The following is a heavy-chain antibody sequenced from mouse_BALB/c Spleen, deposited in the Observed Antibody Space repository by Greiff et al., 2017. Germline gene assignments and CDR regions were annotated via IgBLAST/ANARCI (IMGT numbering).Heavy chain of an antibody. CDR2: INPGSGGT. D-gene: IGHD2-3*01. V-gene: IGHV1-54*01. J-gene: IGHJ3*01. CDR3: AIYDGYYGGFAY. Sequence: VMLVESGAELVRPGTSVKVSCKASGYAFTNYLIEWVKQRPGQGLEWIGVINPGSGGTNYNEKFKGKATLTADKSSSTAYMQLSSLTSDDSAVYFSAIYDGYYGGFAYWGQGTLVTVSA. CDR1: GYAFTNYL.